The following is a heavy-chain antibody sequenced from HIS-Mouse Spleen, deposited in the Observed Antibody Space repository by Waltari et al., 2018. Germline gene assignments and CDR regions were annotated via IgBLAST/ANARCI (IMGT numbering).Heavy chain of an antibody. D-gene: IGHD6-13*01. Sequence: QLQLQESGPGLVKPSETRSLTCTVPGGSISSSSYYLGWIRQPPGKGLEWIGSIYYSGSTYYNPSLKSRVTISVDTSKNQFSLKLSSVTAADTAVYYCAREIPYSSSWYDWYFDLWGRGTLVTVSS. CDR3: AREIPYSSSWYDWYFDL. J-gene: IGHJ2*01. V-gene: IGHV4-39*07. CDR1: GGSISSSSYY. CDR2: IYYSGST.